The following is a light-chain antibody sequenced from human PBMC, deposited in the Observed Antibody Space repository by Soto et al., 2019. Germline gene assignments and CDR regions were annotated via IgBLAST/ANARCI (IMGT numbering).Light chain of an antibody. CDR3: QQYNNWPPAWT. CDR1: QSIRSN. CDR2: GAS. V-gene: IGKV3-15*01. Sequence: MWQSQAAVSVCPGERATLSYRASQSIRSNLAWYQQKPGQSPRLLIYGASTRATGIPARFSGSGSGTQFSLTISSLQYEDFAVYYCQQYNNWPPAWTFGQGTKVDIK. J-gene: IGKJ1*01.